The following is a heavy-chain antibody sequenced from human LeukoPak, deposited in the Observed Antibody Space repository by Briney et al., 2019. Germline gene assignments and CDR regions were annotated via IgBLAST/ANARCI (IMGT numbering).Heavy chain of an antibody. V-gene: IGHV4-4*07. CDR3: ARENSGSYREFDY. J-gene: IGHJ4*02. CDR1: GGCISSYY. D-gene: IGHD1-26*01. Sequence: PSETLSLTCTVSGGCISSYYWSWIRQPAGKGLEWIGRIYTSGSTNYNPSLKSRVTMSVDTAKNQFSLKLSSVTAADTAVFYCARENSGSYREFDYWGQGTLVTVSS. CDR2: IYTSGST.